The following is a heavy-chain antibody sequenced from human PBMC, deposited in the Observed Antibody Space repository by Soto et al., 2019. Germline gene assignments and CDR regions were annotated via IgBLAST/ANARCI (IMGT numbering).Heavy chain of an antibody. V-gene: IGHV4-30-4*01. J-gene: IGHJ4*01. Sequence: SETLSLTCTVSGGSISSGDYYWTWIRQTPWRGLEYIGYINYSESTYYNPSLQSRFTISIDTSKNQFSLKLSSVTAADTAVYYCARGYSTMAFPYYWGHGXLVTVYS. CDR1: GGSISSGDYY. CDR3: ARGYSTMAFPYY. D-gene: IGHD3-10*01. CDR2: INYSEST.